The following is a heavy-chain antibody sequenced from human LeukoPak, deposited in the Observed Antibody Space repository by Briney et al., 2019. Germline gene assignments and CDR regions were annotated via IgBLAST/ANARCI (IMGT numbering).Heavy chain of an antibody. CDR3: ARAAAPYYYYGMDV. D-gene: IGHD6-6*01. Sequence: GGSLRLSCAASGFTVSSNYMSWVRQAPGKGLEWVSVIYSGGSTYYADSVKGRFTISRGNSKNTLYLQMNSLRAEDTDVYYCARAAAPYYYYGMDVWGQGTTVTVSS. CDR2: IYSGGST. V-gene: IGHV3-66*01. CDR1: GFTVSSNY. J-gene: IGHJ6*02.